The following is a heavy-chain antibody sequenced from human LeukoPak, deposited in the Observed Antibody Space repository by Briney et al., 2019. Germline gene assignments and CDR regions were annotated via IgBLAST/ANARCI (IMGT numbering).Heavy chain of an antibody. Sequence: PSETLSLTCTVSGGSISSYYWSWIRQPPGKGLEWIGYISYSGSTNYNPSLKSRVTISLDTSKNQLSLKLSSVTAADTAVYYCAREVVTPHYYYGMDVWGQGTTVTVSS. CDR2: ISYSGST. CDR3: AREVVTPHYYYGMDV. J-gene: IGHJ6*02. CDR1: GGSISSYY. D-gene: IGHD4-23*01. V-gene: IGHV4-59*01.